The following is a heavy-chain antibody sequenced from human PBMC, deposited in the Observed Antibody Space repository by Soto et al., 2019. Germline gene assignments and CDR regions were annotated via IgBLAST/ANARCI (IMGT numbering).Heavy chain of an antibody. Sequence: GGSLRLSCAASGFTFSSYGMHWVRQAPGKGLEWVAVIWYDGSNKYYADSVKGRFTISRDNSKNTLYLQMNSLRAEDTAVYYCARAPHRIVLVPAAISYYYYGMDVWGQGTTVTVSS. V-gene: IGHV3-30*19. CDR1: GFTFSSYG. CDR2: IWYDGSNK. CDR3: ARAPHRIVLVPAAISYYYYGMDV. D-gene: IGHD2-2*02. J-gene: IGHJ6*02.